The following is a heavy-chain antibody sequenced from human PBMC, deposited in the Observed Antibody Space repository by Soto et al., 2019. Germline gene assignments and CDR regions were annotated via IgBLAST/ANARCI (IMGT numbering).Heavy chain of an antibody. Sequence: AGGSMRLSCAASGFTFSSYSMNWVRQAPGKGLEWVSSISSSSSYIYYADSVKGRFTISRDNAKNSLYLQMNSLRAEDTAVYYCATGVMLDDAFDIWGQGTMVTVSS. CDR3: ATGVMLDDAFDI. V-gene: IGHV3-21*01. CDR1: GFTFSSYS. CDR2: ISSSSSYI. D-gene: IGHD2-21*01. J-gene: IGHJ3*02.